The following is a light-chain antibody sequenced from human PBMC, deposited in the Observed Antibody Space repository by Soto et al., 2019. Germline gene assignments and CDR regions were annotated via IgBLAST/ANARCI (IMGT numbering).Light chain of an antibody. CDR3: AAWDDSLSGPGV. CDR1: SSNIGSNY. Sequence: QASLTQPPSASGTPGQRGTLSFSGSSSNIGSNYVYWYQQLPGTAPKPPIYRNNQRPSGVPDRFSGSKSGTSASLAISGLRSEDEADYYCAAWDDSLSGPGVFGTGTKVTVL. V-gene: IGLV1-47*01. CDR2: RNN. J-gene: IGLJ1*01.